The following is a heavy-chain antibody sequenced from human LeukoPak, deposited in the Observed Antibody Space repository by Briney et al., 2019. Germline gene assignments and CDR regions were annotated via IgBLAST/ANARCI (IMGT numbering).Heavy chain of an antibody. Sequence: SETLSLTCTVSGGSISSYYWSWIRQPPGKGLEWIGYIYYSGSTNYNPSLKSRVTISVDTSKNQFSLRPSSVTAADTAVYYCGRDTMGGGGGGAGIGAFDIWGQGTMVTVSS. D-gene: IGHD3-10*01. J-gene: IGHJ3*02. CDR3: GRDTMGGGGGGAGIGAFDI. V-gene: IGHV4-59*01. CDR1: GGSISSYY. CDR2: IYYSGST.